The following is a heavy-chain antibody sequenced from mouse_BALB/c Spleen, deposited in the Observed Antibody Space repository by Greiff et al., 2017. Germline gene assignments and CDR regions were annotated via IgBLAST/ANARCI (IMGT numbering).Heavy chain of an antibody. J-gene: IGHJ1*01. Sequence: EVQLVESGPGLVKPSQSLSLTCTVTGYSITSDYAWYWIRQFPGNKLEWMGYISYSGSTSYNPSLKSRISITRDTSKNQFFLQLNSVTTEDTATYYCARLDYGSSYGYFDVWGAGTTVTVSS. CDR3: ARLDYGSSYGYFDV. D-gene: IGHD1-1*01. V-gene: IGHV3-2*02. CDR1: GYSITSDYA. CDR2: ISYSGST.